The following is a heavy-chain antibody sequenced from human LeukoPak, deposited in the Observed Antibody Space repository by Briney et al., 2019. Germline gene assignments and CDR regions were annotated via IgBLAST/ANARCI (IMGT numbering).Heavy chain of an antibody. D-gene: IGHD4-17*01. V-gene: IGHV4-34*01. CDR1: GGSFSGYY. Sequence: SETLSLTCAVYGGSFSGYYWSWIRQPPGKGLEWIGEINHSGSTNYNPSLKSRVTISVDTSKNQFSLKLSSVTAADTAVYYCARGSSQLRWLLNWFDPWGQGTLVTVSS. CDR3: ARGSSQLRWLLNWFDP. J-gene: IGHJ5*02. CDR2: INHSGST.